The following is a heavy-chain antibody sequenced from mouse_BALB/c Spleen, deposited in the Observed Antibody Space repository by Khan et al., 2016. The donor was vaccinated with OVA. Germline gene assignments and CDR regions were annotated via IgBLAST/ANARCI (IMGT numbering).Heavy chain of an antibody. J-gene: IGHJ3*01. Sequence: EVQVVESGGDLVKPGGSLKLSCAASGFTFSSYSMSWVRQTPDKRLEWVATISSDGDYTYYPDSVKGRFTISRDNAKNTLYLQMSSLKSEDTDMYYCASHLTGSFAYWGQGTLVTVAA. V-gene: IGHV5-6*01. CDR3: ASHLTGSFAY. CDR2: ISSDGDYT. D-gene: IGHD4-1*01. CDR1: GFTFSSYS.